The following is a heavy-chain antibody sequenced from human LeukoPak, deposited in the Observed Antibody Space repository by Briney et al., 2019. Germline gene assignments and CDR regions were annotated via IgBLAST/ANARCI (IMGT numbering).Heavy chain of an antibody. CDR3: ARDQRVTGRPDIDY. V-gene: IGHV3-74*03. D-gene: IGHD6-6*01. CDR2: ISNDGSST. CDR1: GFTFRNHW. Sequence: PGGSLRLSCAASGFTFRNHWMHWVRQTPGEGLVWVSRISNDGSSTTYADSVKGRFTISRDNAKNTLYLQMNNLRAEDTAMYHCARDQRVTGRPDIDYWGQGTLVIVSS. J-gene: IGHJ4*02.